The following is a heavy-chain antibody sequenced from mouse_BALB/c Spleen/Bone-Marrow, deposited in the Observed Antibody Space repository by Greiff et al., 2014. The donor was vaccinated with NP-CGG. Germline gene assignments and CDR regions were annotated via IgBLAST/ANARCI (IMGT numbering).Heavy chain of an antibody. CDR2: ISSGGSYT. CDR1: GFIFSYYA. V-gene: IGHV5-9-4*01. J-gene: IGHJ4*01. Sequence: EVQLVESGGGLVKPGGSLKPSCAASGFIFSYYAMSWVRQSPEKRLEWVAEISSGGSYTYYPDTVTGRFTISRDNAKNTLYLEMSSLRSEDTAMYYCTRDRGDYWGQGTSVTVSS. D-gene: IGHD3-1*01. CDR3: TRDRGDY.